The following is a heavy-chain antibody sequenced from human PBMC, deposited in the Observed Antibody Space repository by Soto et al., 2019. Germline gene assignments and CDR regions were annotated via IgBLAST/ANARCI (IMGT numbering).Heavy chain of an antibody. CDR1: GYTFTNYG. D-gene: IGHD3-10*01. CDR2: ISAYNGNT. CDR3: ARSLHHHLITMVRGESFPFDP. V-gene: IGHV1-18*01. J-gene: IGHJ5*02. Sequence: ASVKVSCKASGYTFTNYGISWVRQAPGQGLERMGWISAYNGNTKYAQKFQGRVTITADKSTSTAYIELSSLRSEDTAVYYCARSLHHHLITMVRGESFPFDPWGQGTLVTVSS.